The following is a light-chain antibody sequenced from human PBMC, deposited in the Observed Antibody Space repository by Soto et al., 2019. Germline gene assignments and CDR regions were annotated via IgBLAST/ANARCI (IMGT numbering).Light chain of an antibody. CDR1: QGISSY. CDR2: AAS. V-gene: IGKV1-9*01. J-gene: IGKJ4*01. Sequence: DIQFTQAPSFLSASVGDRGTISCRASQGISSYLAWYQQTPGKAPQLLIYAASTSQTGVPSRFSGSGSGTEFTLSIRSLQPEDFATYYCQQSYSIPFFGGGTKVDIK. CDR3: QQSYSIPF.